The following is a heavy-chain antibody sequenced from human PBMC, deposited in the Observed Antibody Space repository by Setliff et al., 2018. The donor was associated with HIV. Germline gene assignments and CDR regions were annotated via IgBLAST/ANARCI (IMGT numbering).Heavy chain of an antibody. Sequence: LRLSCAASRFTSNNYGIHWVRQAPGKGLEWVAVIWFDGTDKYYADSVKGRFTVSGDISRNTLYLQMASLRAEDTAVYYCARDWGVYPNYYYYMDVWGKGTTVTVSS. J-gene: IGHJ6*03. V-gene: IGHV3-33*01. CDR1: RFTSNNYG. CDR2: IWFDGTDK. CDR3: ARDWGVYPNYYYYMDV. D-gene: IGHD3-16*01.